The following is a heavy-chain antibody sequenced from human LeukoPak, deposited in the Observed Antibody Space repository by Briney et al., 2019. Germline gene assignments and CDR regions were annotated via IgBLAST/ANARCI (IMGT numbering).Heavy chain of an antibody. CDR3: AKDPLYNWNPIDY. J-gene: IGHJ4*02. CDR1: GFTFSSYA. Sequence: QTGGSLRLSCAASGFTFSSYAMSWVRQAPGKGLEWVSAISGSGGSTYYADSVKGRFTISRDNSKNTLYLQMNSLRAEDTAVYYCAKDPLYNWNPIDYWGQGTLVTVSS. CDR2: ISGSGGST. V-gene: IGHV3-23*01. D-gene: IGHD1-20*01.